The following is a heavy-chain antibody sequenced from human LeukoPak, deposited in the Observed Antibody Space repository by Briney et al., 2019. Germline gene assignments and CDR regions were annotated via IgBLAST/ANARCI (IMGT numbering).Heavy chain of an antibody. Sequence: GGSLRLSCTAFGFTFGDYAMSWVRQAPGKGLEWVGFIRSKAYGGTTEYAASVKGRFTISRDDSKSIAYLQMNSLKTEDTAVYYCTRVESTLGSLDFDYWGQGTLVTVSS. J-gene: IGHJ4*02. D-gene: IGHD3-16*01. CDR3: TRVESTLGSLDFDY. CDR2: IRSKAYGGTT. CDR1: GFTFGDYA. V-gene: IGHV3-49*04.